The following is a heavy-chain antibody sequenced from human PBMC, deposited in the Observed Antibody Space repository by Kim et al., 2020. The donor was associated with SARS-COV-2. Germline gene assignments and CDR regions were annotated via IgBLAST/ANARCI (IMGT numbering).Heavy chain of an antibody. Sequence: SETLSLTCAVYGGSFSGYYWSWIRQPPGKGLEWIGEINHSGSTNSNPSLKSRVTISVDTSKNQFSLKLSSVTAADTAVYCCARGPNRWLQFRYYYYGIDVWGQGTTVTVSS. CDR3: ARGPNRWLQFRYYYYGIDV. CDR1: GGSFSGYY. J-gene: IGHJ6*02. V-gene: IGHV4-34*01. CDR2: INHSGST. D-gene: IGHD5-12*01.